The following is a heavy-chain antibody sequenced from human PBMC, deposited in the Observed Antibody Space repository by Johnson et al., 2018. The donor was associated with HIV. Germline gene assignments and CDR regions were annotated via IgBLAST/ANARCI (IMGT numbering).Heavy chain of an antibody. V-gene: IGHV3-66*01. CDR3: AREPGLVAAFDI. D-gene: IGHD6-19*01. Sequence: EMQLVESGGGLVQPGGSLRLSCAASGFTVSSNYMSWVRQAPGKGLEWVSVIYSGGSTYYADPVKGRFTISRDNSKNTLYLQMNSLRAEDTAVYYCAREPGLVAAFDIWGQGTMVTVSS. CDR2: IYSGGST. J-gene: IGHJ3*02. CDR1: GFTVSSNY.